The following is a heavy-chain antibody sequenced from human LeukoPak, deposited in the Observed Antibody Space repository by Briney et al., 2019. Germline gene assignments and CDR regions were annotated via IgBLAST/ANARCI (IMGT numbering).Heavy chain of an antibody. D-gene: IGHD3-3*01. J-gene: IGHJ5*02. Sequence: GGSLRLSCAASGFTFNSYWMHWVRQAPGKSLVWVSRINTDGSSTTYADSVKGRFTISRDNAKNTLYLQMNSLRAEDTAVYYCVRASIFGVNWFDPWGQGTLVTVSS. V-gene: IGHV3-74*01. CDR2: INTDGSST. CDR3: VRASIFGVNWFDP. CDR1: GFTFNSYW.